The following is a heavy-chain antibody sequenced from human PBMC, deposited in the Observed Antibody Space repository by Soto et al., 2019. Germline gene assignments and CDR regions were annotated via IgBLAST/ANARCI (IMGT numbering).Heavy chain of an antibody. CDR2: IITDHGNT. CDR1: GYTFTSYG. D-gene: IGHD7-27*01. Sequence: GTSVKASSKASGYTFTSYGRSWVRQSPGQGLEWMGWIITDHGNTNYAQKFQGRVTMTADKSTSTAYMELSSLRSEDTAVYYCARGLGLGTNYYFDYWGQGTLVTVSS. CDR3: ARGLGLGTNYYFDY. V-gene: IGHV1-18*01. J-gene: IGHJ4*02.